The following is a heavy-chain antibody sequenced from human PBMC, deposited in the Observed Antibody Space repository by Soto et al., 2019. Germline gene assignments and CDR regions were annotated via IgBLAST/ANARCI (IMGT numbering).Heavy chain of an antibody. CDR1: GYTFTSYG. D-gene: IGHD3-22*01. Sequence: QVQLMQSGAEVKKPGASVKVTCKASGYTFTSYGISWVRQAPGQGLEWMGWISAYNGNTNYAQKLQGRVTMTTDTTTSTDYMEQRSLISDDTAVYYFARDQGGGYYLAAFDIWGQGTMVTVSS. J-gene: IGHJ3*02. CDR2: ISAYNGNT. CDR3: ARDQGGGYYLAAFDI. V-gene: IGHV1-18*01.